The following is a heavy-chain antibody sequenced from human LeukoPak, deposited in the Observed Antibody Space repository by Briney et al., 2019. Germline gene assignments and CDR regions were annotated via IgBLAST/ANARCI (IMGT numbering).Heavy chain of an antibody. CDR2: IKQDGSEK. CDR3: ARDRTRLLY. D-gene: IGHD5/OR15-5a*01. V-gene: IGHV3-7*01. CDR1: GFTFSSYW. J-gene: IGHJ4*02. Sequence: PGGSLRLSCAASGFTFSSYWMTWVHQAPGKGLEWVANIKQDGSEKYYVDSVKGRFTISRDDAENSLYLQMNSLRVEDTAVYYCARDRTRLLYWGQGTLVTVSS.